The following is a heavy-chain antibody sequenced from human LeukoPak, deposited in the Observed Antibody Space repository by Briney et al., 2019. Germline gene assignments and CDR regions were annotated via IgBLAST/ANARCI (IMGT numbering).Heavy chain of an antibody. CDR1: GFTFDDYA. CDR2: ISWNSGSI. CDR3: AKVSDILTGRYMDV. J-gene: IGHJ6*03. D-gene: IGHD3-9*01. V-gene: IGHV3-9*01. Sequence: PGRSLRPSCAASGFTFDDYAMHWVRQAPGKGLEWVSGISWNSGSIGYADSVKGRFTISRDNAKNSLYLQMDSLRAEDTALYYCAKVSDILTGRYMDVWGKGTTVTISS.